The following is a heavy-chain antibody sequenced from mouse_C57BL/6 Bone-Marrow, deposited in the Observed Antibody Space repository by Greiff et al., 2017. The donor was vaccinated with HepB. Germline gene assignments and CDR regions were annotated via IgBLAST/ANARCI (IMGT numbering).Heavy chain of an antibody. CDR1: GYTFTSYW. V-gene: IGHV1-52*01. CDR2: IDPSDSET. Sequence: VQLQQPGAELVRPGSSVKLSCKASGYTFTSYWIHWVKQRPIQGLEWIGNIDPSDSETHYNQKFKDKATLTVDKSSSTAYMQLSSLTSEDSAVYYCARGLLPDYYAMDYWGQGTSVTVSS. CDR3: ARGLLPDYYAMDY. J-gene: IGHJ4*01. D-gene: IGHD2-3*01.